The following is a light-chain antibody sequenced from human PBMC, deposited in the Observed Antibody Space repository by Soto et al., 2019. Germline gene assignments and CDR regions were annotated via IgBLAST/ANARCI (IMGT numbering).Light chain of an antibody. CDR2: EVT. V-gene: IGLV2-14*01. CDR3: SSYASSSAYV. Sequence: QSALTQPASVSGSPGQSITISCTGTSSDVGDYNYVSWYQQYPGKAPKLMIYEVTNRPSGVSNRFSGSKSGNTASLTISGLQPEDEADYYCSSYASSSAYVFGTGTQLTVL. CDR1: SSDVGDYNY. J-gene: IGLJ1*01.